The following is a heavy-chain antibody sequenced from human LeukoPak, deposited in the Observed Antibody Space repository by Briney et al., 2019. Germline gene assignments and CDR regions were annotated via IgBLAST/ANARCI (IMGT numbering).Heavy chain of an antibody. CDR3: ARGLGDSSGYYFGYFDY. CDR1: GFTVSSNY. CDR2: IYSGGST. J-gene: IGHJ4*02. Sequence: GGSLRLSCAASGFTVSSNYMSWVRQAPGKGLEWVSVIYSGGSTYYADSVKGRFTISRDNSKNTLYLQMNSLRAEDTAVYYCARGLGDSSGYYFGYFDYWGQGTLVTVSS. D-gene: IGHD3-22*01. V-gene: IGHV3-66*01.